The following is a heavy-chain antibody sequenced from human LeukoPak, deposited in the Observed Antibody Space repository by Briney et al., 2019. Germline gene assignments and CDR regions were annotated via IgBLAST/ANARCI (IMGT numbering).Heavy chain of an antibody. CDR2: INPSGGST. V-gene: IGHV1-46*01. J-gene: IGHJ5*01. D-gene: IGHD1-26*01. Sequence: WASVKVSCKASGYTFTSYYMHWVRQAPGQGLEWMGIINPSGGSTSYAQKFQGSVTMTRDTSISTVYMELSRLRSDDTAVYYCARASGSYWWFDSWGQGTLVTVSS. CDR1: GYTFTSYY. CDR3: ARASGSYWWFDS.